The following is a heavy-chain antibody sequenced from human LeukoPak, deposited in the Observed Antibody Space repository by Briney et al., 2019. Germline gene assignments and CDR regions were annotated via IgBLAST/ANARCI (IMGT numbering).Heavy chain of an antibody. Sequence: GGSLRLSCAASGFTFSSYAMSWVRQAPGKGLGWVSTISGSGDSTYYADSVRGRFTISRDNSKNTLHLQMNSLRAEVTAVYSCAKDRFGVSSAAIINWGHGALVTVSS. CDR3: AKDRFGVSSAAIIN. D-gene: IGHD2-2*01. J-gene: IGHJ4*03. V-gene: IGHV3-23*01. CDR2: ISGSGDST. CDR1: GFTFSSYA.